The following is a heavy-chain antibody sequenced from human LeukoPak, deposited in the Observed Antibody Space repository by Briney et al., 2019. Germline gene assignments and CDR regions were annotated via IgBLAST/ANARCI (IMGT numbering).Heavy chain of an antibody. CDR1: RGPISISGYW. CDR3: TRHKQVVGSSEIDY. Sequence: PSETLSLTCTVSRGPISISGYWGGWIRQTPGKGLEWIGIINYSGNTYYNPSLKSRVTMSVDTSKDQFSVKLSSVTAADTAMYYCTRHKQVVGSSEIDYWGQGMLVTVSS. CDR2: INYSGNT. J-gene: IGHJ4*02. D-gene: IGHD1-26*01. V-gene: IGHV4-39*01.